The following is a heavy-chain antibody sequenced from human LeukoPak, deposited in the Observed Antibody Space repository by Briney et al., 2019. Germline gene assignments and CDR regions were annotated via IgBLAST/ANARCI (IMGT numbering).Heavy chain of an antibody. CDR2: IIPILGIA. V-gene: IGHV1-69*04. J-gene: IGHJ4*02. CDR3: AREGHSGSLDY. Sequence: SVNVSCKASGGTFSSYAISWVRQAPGQGLEWMGRIIPILGIANYAQKFQGRVTITADKSTSTAYMELSSLRSEDTAVYYCAREGHSGSLDYWGQGTLVTVSS. D-gene: IGHD1-26*01. CDR1: GGTFSSYA.